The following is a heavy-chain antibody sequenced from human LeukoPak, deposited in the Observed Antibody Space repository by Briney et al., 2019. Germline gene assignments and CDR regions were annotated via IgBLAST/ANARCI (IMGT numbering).Heavy chain of an antibody. CDR2: ISYDGSKK. CDR1: GFSFTHYG. D-gene: IGHD3-3*01. CDR3: AKDYMDWRYFDY. J-gene: IGHJ4*02. Sequence: GGSLRLSCAASGFSFTHYGMHWVRQAPGKGLEWVAVISYDGSKKYCADSVKGRFTISRDNSKNTLYLQMNSLRAEDTAVYYCAKDYMDWRYFDYWGQGILLTVSS. V-gene: IGHV3-30*18.